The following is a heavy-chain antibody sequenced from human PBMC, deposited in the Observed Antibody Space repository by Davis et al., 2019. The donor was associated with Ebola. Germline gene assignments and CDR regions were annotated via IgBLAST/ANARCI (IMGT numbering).Heavy chain of an antibody. V-gene: IGHV6-1*01. Sequence: HSQTLSLTCDISGDSVSGNNGAWNWIRQSPSRGLEWLGRTYYTSKWFNDYAVTIKSRIIINADTSKNQLSLQLNSVTPEETAIYYCARGWLRSKFDYWGPGTLVSVSS. J-gene: IGHJ4*02. D-gene: IGHD5-12*01. CDR3: ARGWLRSKFDY. CDR2: TYYTSKWFN. CDR1: GDSVSGNNGA.